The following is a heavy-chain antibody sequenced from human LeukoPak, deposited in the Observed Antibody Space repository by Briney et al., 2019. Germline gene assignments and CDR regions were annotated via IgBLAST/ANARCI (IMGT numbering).Heavy chain of an antibody. CDR2: INHSGST. D-gene: IGHD2-2*01. Sequence: PPETLSLTCAVYGGSFSGYYWNWIRQPPGKGLEWIGEINHSGSTNYNPSLKSRVTISVDTSKNQFSLKLSSVTAADTAVYYCARGADCSSTSCYGLDWFDPWGQGTLVTVSS. J-gene: IGHJ5*02. CDR3: ARGADCSSTSCYGLDWFDP. V-gene: IGHV4-34*01. CDR1: GGSFSGYY.